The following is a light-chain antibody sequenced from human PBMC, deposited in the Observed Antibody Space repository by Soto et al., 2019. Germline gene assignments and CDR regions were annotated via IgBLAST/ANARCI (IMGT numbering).Light chain of an antibody. CDR3: HQYGNSPQT. J-gene: IGKJ1*01. Sequence: EIVMNQSPATLSVSPGERATPSCRASQSVSSNLAWYQQKPGQAPRLLIYGASSRATGIPDRFSGSGSGTVFTLTINILEPDDFAVYYCHQYGNSPQTFGQGTKVDIK. V-gene: IGKV3-20*01. CDR1: QSVSSN. CDR2: GAS.